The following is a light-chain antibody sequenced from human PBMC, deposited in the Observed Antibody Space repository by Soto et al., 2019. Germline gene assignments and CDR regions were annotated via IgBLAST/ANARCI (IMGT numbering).Light chain of an antibody. CDR1: QVISNY. J-gene: IGKJ1*01. Sequence: DIQMTQSPSSLSASVGDRVTITCRASQVISNYLAWYQQKPGKIPNLLIFAASTLQSGVPSRFSGSGSGTDFTLTISSLQPEDVATYYCQMYESAPTWAFGQGTKVEI. CDR3: QMYESAPTWA. CDR2: AAS. V-gene: IGKV1-27*01.